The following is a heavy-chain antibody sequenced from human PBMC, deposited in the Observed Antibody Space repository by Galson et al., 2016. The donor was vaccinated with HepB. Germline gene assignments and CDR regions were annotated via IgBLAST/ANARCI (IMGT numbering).Heavy chain of an antibody. D-gene: IGHD3-22*01. Sequence: SLRLSCASSEFTFSSAWMSWVRQTPGKGLEWVGRIKSKTEGGTKDYAAPVKGRFTISRDDSKNTLYLQMNSLKIEDTAVYYCSTEWTYYDRRSNYFDYWGRGTLVSVSS. CDR3: STEWTYYDRRSNYFDY. CDR2: IKSKTEGGTK. V-gene: IGHV3-15*01. CDR1: EFTFSSAW. J-gene: IGHJ4*02.